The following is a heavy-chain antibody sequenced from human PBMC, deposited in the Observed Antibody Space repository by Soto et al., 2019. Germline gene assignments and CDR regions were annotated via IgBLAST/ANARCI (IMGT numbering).Heavy chain of an antibody. CDR1: GGSISSYY. V-gene: IGHV4-59*08. CDR3: ARHVPARVGFDP. CDR2: IYYTGNT. J-gene: IGHJ5*02. Sequence: NPSETLSLTCTVSGGSISSYYWSWIRQPPGKGLEWIGYIYYTGNTNYNPSLQSRVTISVDTSKNQISLRVRSVTAADTAVYYCARHVPARVGFDPWGPGTLVTVSS.